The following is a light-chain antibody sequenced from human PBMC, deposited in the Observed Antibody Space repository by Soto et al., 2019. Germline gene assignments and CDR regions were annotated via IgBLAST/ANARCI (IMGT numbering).Light chain of an antibody. CDR3: QPSYSTSWT. CDR2: AAS. J-gene: IGKJ1*01. Sequence: DIQMTQSPSSLSASVGDRVTITCRASQSISSYLNWYQQKPGKATKLLIYAASSLQSGVPSRFSGSGSGTDFTLTISSLQPEDFATYYCQPSYSTSWTFGQGTKVEIK. CDR1: QSISSY. V-gene: IGKV1-39*01.